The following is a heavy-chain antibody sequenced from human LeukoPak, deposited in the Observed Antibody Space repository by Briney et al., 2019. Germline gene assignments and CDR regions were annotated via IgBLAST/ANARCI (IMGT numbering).Heavy chain of an antibody. CDR1: GGSISSYY. V-gene: IGHV4-4*07. CDR2: IYTSGST. Sequence: PSETLSLTCTVSGGSISSYYWSWTRQPAGKGLEWIGRIYTSGSTNYNPSLKSRVTMSVDTSKNQFSLKLSSVTAADTAVYYCARDWSYDFWSGYYVLGDAFDIWGQGTMVTVSS. D-gene: IGHD3-3*01. J-gene: IGHJ3*02. CDR3: ARDWSYDFWSGYYVLGDAFDI.